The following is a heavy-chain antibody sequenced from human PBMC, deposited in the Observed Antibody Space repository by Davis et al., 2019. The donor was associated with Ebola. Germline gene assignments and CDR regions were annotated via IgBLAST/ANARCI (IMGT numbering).Heavy chain of an antibody. CDR2: VTGGGGST. J-gene: IGHJ4*02. V-gene: IGHV3-23*01. CDR3: LGRSFDY. D-gene: IGHD6-6*01. CDR1: GFTFSSYA. Sequence: GESLKISCAASGFTFSSYAMSWVRQAPGKGLEWVSGVTGGGGSTYYADSVKGRFTISRDDAKNSLYLQMNSLRADDTAMYYCLGRSFDYWGQGTLVTVSS.